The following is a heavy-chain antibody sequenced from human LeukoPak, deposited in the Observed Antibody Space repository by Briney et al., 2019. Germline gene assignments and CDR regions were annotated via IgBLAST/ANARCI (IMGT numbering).Heavy chain of an antibody. Sequence: SETLSLTCTVSGGSISSSSYYWGWIRQPPGKGLEWIGTIYYSGSTYYKPSLKSRVTISVDTSKNQFSLRLSSVTAADTAVYYCARNRYYYGSGNYGVPNWFDPWGQGTLVTVSS. J-gene: IGHJ5*02. CDR2: IYYSGST. CDR3: ARNRYYYGSGNYGVPNWFDP. CDR1: GGSISSSSYY. V-gene: IGHV4-39*01. D-gene: IGHD3-10*01.